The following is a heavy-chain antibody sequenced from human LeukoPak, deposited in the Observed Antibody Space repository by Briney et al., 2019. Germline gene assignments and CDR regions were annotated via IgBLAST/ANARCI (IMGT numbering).Heavy chain of an antibody. CDR1: GYTFTGYY. J-gene: IGHJ6*02. CDR3: AREHCSSTSCYYYYYGMDV. CDR2: INPNSGGT. D-gene: IGHD2-2*01. Sequence: ASVKVSCKASGYTFTGYYMHWVRHAPGQGLEWMGWINPNSGGTNYAQKFQGRVTMTRDTSISTAYMELSRLRSDDTAVYYCAREHCSSTSCYYYYYGMDVWGQGTTVTVSS. V-gene: IGHV1-2*02.